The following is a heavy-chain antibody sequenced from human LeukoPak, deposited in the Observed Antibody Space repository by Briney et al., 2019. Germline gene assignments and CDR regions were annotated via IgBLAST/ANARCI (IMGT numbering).Heavy chain of an antibody. CDR3: AKGRCSGPGCDSFDY. CDR1: GLVFGKYA. CDR2: ISDDSSFT. J-gene: IGHJ4*02. Sequence: PGGSLRLSCAASGLVFGKYATAWVRQAPGKGLECVSIISDDSSFTYYLDSVKGRSTIFRDNSKNTLYLHMNSLKAEDTAVYYCAKGRCSGPGCDSFDYWGQGTLVTVSS. D-gene: IGHD5-12*01. V-gene: IGHV3-23*01.